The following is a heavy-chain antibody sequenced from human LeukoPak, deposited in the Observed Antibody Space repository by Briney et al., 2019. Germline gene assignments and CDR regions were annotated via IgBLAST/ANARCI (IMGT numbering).Heavy chain of an antibody. CDR3: AKDRPNGMDY. CDR2: INGDGAGT. V-gene: IGHV3-23*01. D-gene: IGHD2-8*01. Sequence: GRSLRLSCAASGFTFSSYSMNWVRQAPGKGLEWVSGINGDGAGTYYADSVKGRFTISRDNSKNTLYLEMNSLRAEDTAVYYCAKDRPNGMDYWGQGTLVTVSS. CDR1: GFTFSSYS. J-gene: IGHJ4*02.